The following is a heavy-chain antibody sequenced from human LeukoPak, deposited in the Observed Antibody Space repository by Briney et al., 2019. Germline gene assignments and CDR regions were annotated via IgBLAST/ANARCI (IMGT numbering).Heavy chain of an antibody. CDR2: IYYSGST. J-gene: IGHJ3*02. Sequence: SETLSLTCTVSGGSISSYYWSWIRQPPGKGLEWIGYIYYSGSTYYNPSLKSRVTISVDTSKNQFSLKLSSVTAADTAVYYCAREQFGERTFDIWGQGTMVTVSS. V-gene: IGHV4-59*12. D-gene: IGHD3-10*01. CDR1: GGSISSYY. CDR3: AREQFGERTFDI.